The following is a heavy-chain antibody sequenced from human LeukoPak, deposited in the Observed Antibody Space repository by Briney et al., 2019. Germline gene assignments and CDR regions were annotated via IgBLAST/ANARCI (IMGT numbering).Heavy chain of an antibody. CDR1: GGSISSSSYY. Sequence: SETLSLTCTVSGGSISSSSYYWGWIRQPPGKGLEWIGSIYYSGSTYYNPSLKSRVTISVDTSKNQFSLKLSSVTAADTAVYYCARSVRGAFAAAGTGFDYWGQGTLVTVSS. J-gene: IGHJ4*02. CDR3: ARSVRGAFAAAGTGFDY. D-gene: IGHD6-13*01. CDR2: IYYSGST. V-gene: IGHV4-39*07.